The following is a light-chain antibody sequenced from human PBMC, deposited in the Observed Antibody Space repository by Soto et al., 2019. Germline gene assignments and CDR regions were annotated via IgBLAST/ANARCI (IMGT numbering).Light chain of an antibody. Sequence: DIQMTQSPSSLSASVGDRVTITCRASQSISSYLNWYQQKPGKVPKLLLYTASSLQSGVPSRFSGSGSGTDFTLTISSLQPEDFATYYCQQSYTTPPTFGQGTKVDIK. CDR3: QQSYTTPPT. J-gene: IGKJ1*01. V-gene: IGKV1-39*01. CDR1: QSISSY. CDR2: TAS.